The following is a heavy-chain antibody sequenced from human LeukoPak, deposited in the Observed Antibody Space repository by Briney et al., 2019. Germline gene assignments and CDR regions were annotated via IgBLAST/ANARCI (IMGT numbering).Heavy chain of an antibody. CDR2: ISWNSGSI. V-gene: IGHV3-9*01. D-gene: IGHD5-18*01. CDR1: GFTFDDYA. Sequence: GGSLRLSCAASGFTFDDYAMHWVRHAPGKGLEWVSGISWNSGSIGYADSVKGRFTTSRDNAKNSLYLQMNSLRAEDTALYYCAKSTGTAMVTAYFDYWGQGTLVTVSS. CDR3: AKSTGTAMVTAYFDY. J-gene: IGHJ4*02.